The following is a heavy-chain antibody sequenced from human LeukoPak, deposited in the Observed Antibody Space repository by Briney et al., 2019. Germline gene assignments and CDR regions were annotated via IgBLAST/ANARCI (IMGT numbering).Heavy chain of an antibody. CDR1: GYSIGTGHD. V-gene: IGHV4-38-2*02. D-gene: IGHD4-23*01. CDR2: VYHSGT. Sequence: SETLSLTCTVSGYSIGTGHDWAWIRQPPGKGLEWIGCVYHSGTYYKSSLTSRVTISMDTSKNQFSLKLTSVTDTDSAFYYCAKRTGGGGHDSWGQGTLVTVSS. CDR3: AKRTGGGGHDS. J-gene: IGHJ5*01.